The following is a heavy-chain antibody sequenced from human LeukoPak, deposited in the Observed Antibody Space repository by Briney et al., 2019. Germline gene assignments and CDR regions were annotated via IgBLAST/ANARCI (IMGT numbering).Heavy chain of an antibody. CDR2: IYYSGST. CDR3: ARGSYSSGELRLDY. CDR1: GGSISSGDYY. D-gene: IGHD6-19*01. V-gene: IGHV4-61*08. J-gene: IGHJ4*02. Sequence: SETLSLTCTVSGGSISSGDYYWSWIRQPPGKGLEWIGYIYYSGSTNYNPSLKSRVTISVDTSKNQFSPKLSSVTAADTAVYYCARGSYSSGELRLDYWGQGTLVTVSS.